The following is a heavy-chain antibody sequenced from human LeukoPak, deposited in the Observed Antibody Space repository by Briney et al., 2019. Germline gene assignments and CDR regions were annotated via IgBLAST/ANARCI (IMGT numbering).Heavy chain of an antibody. CDR1: GFTFSSYA. CDR2: ISYDGSNK. J-gene: IGHJ4*02. V-gene: IGHV3-30*18. D-gene: IGHD6-19*01. CDR3: AKGIAVAGTNLDY. Sequence: GGSLRLSCAASGFTFSSYAMSWVRQAPGKGLEWVAVISYDGSNKYYADSMKGRFTISRDNSKNTLYLQMNSLRAEDTAVYYCAKGIAVAGTNLDYWGQGTLVTVSS.